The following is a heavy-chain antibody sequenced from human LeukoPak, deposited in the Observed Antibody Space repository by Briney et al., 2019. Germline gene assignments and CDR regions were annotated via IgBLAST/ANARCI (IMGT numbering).Heavy chain of an antibody. J-gene: IGHJ4*02. CDR3: AKESGKFDY. Sequence: PGGSLRLSCVVSGLNFADYAMHWVRQPPGKGLEWVSLISADGGTTFPADSVKGRFTIARDNSKNSLYLQMNSLRSEDTAMYFCAKESGKFDYWGQGTLVAVST. V-gene: IGHV3-43*02. CDR2: ISADGGTT. CDR1: GLNFADYA.